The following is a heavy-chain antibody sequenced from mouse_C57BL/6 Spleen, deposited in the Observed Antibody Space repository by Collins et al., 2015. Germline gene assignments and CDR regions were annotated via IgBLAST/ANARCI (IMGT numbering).Heavy chain of an antibody. V-gene: IGHV1-55*01. J-gene: IGHJ2*01. CDR1: GYTFTSYW. Sequence: QVQLQQPGAELVKPGASAKMSCKASGYTFTSYWITWVKQRPGQGLEWIGDIYPGSGSTNYNEKFKSKATLTVDTSSSTAYMQLSSLTSEDSAVYYCARWDYGTVFFDYWGQGTTLTVSS. CDR2: IYPGSGST. CDR3: ARWDYGTVFFDY. D-gene: IGHD2-1*01.